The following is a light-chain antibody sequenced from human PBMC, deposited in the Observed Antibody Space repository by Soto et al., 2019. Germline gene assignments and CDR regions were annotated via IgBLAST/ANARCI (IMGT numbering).Light chain of an antibody. V-gene: IGKV3-11*01. CDR3: QQRSNWPPWT. CDR1: QSGISY. J-gene: IGKJ1*01. Sequence: EIVLTQSPATLSLSPGERATLSCRASQSGISYLAWYQQKPGQAPRLLIYDASNRATGIPARFSGSGSGTYFTLTISSLEPEDFAVYYCQQRSNWPPWTFGQGTKVEIK. CDR2: DAS.